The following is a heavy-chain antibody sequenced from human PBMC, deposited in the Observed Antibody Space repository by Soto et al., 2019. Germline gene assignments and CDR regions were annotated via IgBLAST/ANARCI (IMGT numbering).Heavy chain of an antibody. V-gene: IGHV4-59*08. CDR1: SGPSSSHN. J-gene: IGHJ6*02. CDR3: VRQGIGNLHGLVDV. CDR2: VYSTGGT. D-gene: IGHD1-1*01. Sequence: QVQLQQSGPGLVKPSETLSLTCSVSSGPSSSHNWGWIRQPPGRGLEWIGYVYSTGGTSYKPSLTSRFTVSAAPSTNPIALTLTSVTAADKSVYYCVRQGIGNLHGLVDVWGQGTTVRVSS.